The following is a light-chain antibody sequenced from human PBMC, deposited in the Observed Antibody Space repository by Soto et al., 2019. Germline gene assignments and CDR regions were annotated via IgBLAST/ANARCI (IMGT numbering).Light chain of an antibody. Sequence: EIVLTQSPVTLSLSPGESATLSCRASQNVRSYLAWYQQKPGQAPRLLIYGASTRATGIPARFSGSGSGTEFTLTISSLQSVDFAVYYCQQYNNWPPVYTFGQGTKLEIK. CDR1: QNVRSY. J-gene: IGKJ2*01. CDR2: GAS. CDR3: QQYNNWPPVYT. V-gene: IGKV3-15*01.